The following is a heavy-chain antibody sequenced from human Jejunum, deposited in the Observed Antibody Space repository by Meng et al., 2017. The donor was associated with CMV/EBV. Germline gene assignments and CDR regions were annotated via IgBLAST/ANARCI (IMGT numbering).Heavy chain of an antibody. Sequence: GQLVQSGTEVKKPGASVKLSCKTSGYTFTDYSLNWVRQAPGQGLEWMGWISTYNGHANYAQKFQGRVTMTTDTSSSTTYMELRSLKSDDTAIYYCARDLDDYSNFMNYWGQGTLVTVSS. CDR1: GYTFTDYS. D-gene: IGHD4-11*01. CDR2: ISTYNGHA. V-gene: IGHV1-18*01. J-gene: IGHJ4*02. CDR3: ARDLDDYSNFMNY.